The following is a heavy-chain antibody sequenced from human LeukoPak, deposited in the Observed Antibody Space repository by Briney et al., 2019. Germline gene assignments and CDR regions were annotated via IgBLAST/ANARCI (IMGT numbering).Heavy chain of an antibody. CDR2: ISGSGGST. Sequence: GGSLRLSCAASGFTFSSYAMHWVRQAPGKGLEWVSAISGSGGSTYYAASVKGRFTISRDNSKNTLYLQMNSLRAEDTAVYYCARDLRGYGGNSRWDNYGMDVWGQGTTVTVSS. V-gene: IGHV3-23*01. D-gene: IGHD4-23*01. CDR1: GFTFSSYA. CDR3: ARDLRGYGGNSRWDNYGMDV. J-gene: IGHJ6*02.